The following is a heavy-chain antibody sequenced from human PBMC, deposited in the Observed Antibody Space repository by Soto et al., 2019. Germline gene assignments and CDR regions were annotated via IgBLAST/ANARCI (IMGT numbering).Heavy chain of an antibody. D-gene: IGHD4-17*01. J-gene: IGHJ3*02. CDR1: GFTFSNYA. CDR2: IWYDDSNK. V-gene: IGHV3-33*08. CDR3: ARDLSGDYGALDT. Sequence: GSLRLSCAASGFTFSNYAMTWVRQAPGKGLEWVATIWYDDSNKVYADSVKGRFTISRDNSKNTLYLQMNSLRAEDTAVYYCARDLSGDYGALDTWGQGTMVTVSS.